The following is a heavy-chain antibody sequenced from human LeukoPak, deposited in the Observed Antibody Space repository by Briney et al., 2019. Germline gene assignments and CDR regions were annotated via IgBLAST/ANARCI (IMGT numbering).Heavy chain of an antibody. CDR3: ATSPTYYDSTTPYYYYGMDV. D-gene: IGHD3-3*01. J-gene: IGHJ6*02. V-gene: IGHV1-24*01. CDR2: FDPEDGET. CDR1: GYTLTELS. Sequence: ASVKVSCKVSGYTLTELSMHWVRQAPGKGLEWMGGFDPEDGETIYAQKFQGRVTMTEDTSTDTACMELSSLRSEDTAVYYCATSPTYYDSTTPYYYYGMDVWGQGTTVTVSS.